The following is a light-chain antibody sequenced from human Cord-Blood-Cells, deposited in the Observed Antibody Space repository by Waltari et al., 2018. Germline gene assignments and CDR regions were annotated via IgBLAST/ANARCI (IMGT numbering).Light chain of an antibody. V-gene: IGLV2-14*01. CDR1: SSDVGGYNY. CDR2: DVS. J-gene: IGLJ2*01. CDR3: SSYTSSSTLV. Sequence: QSALTQPASVSGSPGQSITIPCTGTSSDVGGYNYVSWYQQHPGKAPKLMSYDVSKRPAGVSQRYSGSKSGSTAALTISGLQAEDEADYYCSSYTSSSTLVFGGGTKLTVL.